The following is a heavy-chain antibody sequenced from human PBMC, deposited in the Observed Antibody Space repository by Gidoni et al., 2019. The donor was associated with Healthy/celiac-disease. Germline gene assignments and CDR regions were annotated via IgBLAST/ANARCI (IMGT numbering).Heavy chain of an antibody. Sequence: QVQLVQSGAEVNKHGSSVKVSCKAPGATFRSYAIRWVRQACGQGLEWMGGTIPIFGTANYGQKFQGRVTITADESTSTAYMELSSLRSEDTAVYYCARMEYQLPHPYYYMDVWGKGTTVTVSS. CDR1: GATFRSYA. J-gene: IGHJ6*03. D-gene: IGHD2-2*01. V-gene: IGHV1-69*01. CDR3: ARMEYQLPHPYYYMDV. CDR2: TIPIFGTA.